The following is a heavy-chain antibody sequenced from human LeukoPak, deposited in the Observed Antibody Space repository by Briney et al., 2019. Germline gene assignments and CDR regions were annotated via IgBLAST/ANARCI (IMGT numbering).Heavy chain of an antibody. Sequence: SETLSPTCTVSGGSISSSSYYWGWIRQPPGKGLEWIGSIYYSGSTYYNPSLKSRVTISVGTSKNQFSLKLSSVTAADTAVYYCARHSGCSGGSCYSSYYYYYMDVWGKGTTVTVSS. CDR2: IYYSGST. CDR1: GGSISSSSYY. J-gene: IGHJ6*03. V-gene: IGHV4-39*01. D-gene: IGHD2-15*01. CDR3: ARHSGCSGGSCYSSYYYYYMDV.